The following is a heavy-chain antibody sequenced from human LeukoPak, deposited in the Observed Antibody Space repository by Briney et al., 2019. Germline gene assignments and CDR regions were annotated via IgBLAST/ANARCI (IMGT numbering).Heavy chain of an antibody. CDR1: GFTFSSSA. J-gene: IGHJ4*02. D-gene: IGHD1-26*01. CDR2: ISGSGGST. CDR3: AKDILVGATPGIGFDY. V-gene: IGHV3-23*01. Sequence: GGSLRLSCAASGFTFSSSAMSWVRQAPGKGLEWVSAISGSGGSTYYADSVKGRFTISRDNSKNTLYLQMNSLRAEDTAVYYCAKDILVGATPGIGFDYWGQGTLVTVSS.